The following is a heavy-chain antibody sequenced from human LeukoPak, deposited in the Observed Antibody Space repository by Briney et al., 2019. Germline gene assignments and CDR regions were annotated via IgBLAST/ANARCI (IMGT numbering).Heavy chain of an antibody. Sequence: GGSLRLSCAASGFTFSSYGMHWVRQAPGKGLEWVAVTSYDGSNKYYADSVKGRFTISRDNSKNTLYLQMNSLRAEDTAVYYCAKGDLDTAMAVDYWGQGTLVTVSS. CDR1: GFTFSSYG. V-gene: IGHV3-30*18. D-gene: IGHD5-18*01. CDR2: TSYDGSNK. CDR3: AKGDLDTAMAVDY. J-gene: IGHJ4*02.